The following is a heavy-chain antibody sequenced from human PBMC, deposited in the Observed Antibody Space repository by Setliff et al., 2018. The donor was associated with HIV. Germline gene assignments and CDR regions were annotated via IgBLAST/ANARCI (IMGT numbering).Heavy chain of an antibody. J-gene: IGHJ5*02. CDR2: IYHHGTT. CDR3: ARGGTSSNWFNP. D-gene: IGHD1-26*01. Sequence: SETLSLTCTVSGGSISSYYWSWIRQPPGKGLEWIGNIYHHGTTYYYPSLKGRVTISLDTSNNQFSLNLNSVTAADTAVYYCARGGTSSNWFNPWGQGTLVTVSS. V-gene: IGHV4-59*08. CDR1: GGSISSYY.